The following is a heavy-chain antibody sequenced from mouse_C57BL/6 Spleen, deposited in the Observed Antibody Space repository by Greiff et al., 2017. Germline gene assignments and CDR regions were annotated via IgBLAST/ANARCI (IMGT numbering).Heavy chain of an antibody. CDR1: GFTFSSYA. CDR2: ISDGGSYT. J-gene: IGHJ4*01. Sequence: EVKLVESGGGLVKPGGSLKLSCAASGFTFSSYAMSWVRQTPEKRLEWVATISDGGSYTYYPDNVKGRFTISRDNAKNNLYLQMSHLKSEDTAMYYCARGGFDGYSHYYAMDYWGQGTSVTVSS. CDR3: ARGGFDGYSHYYAMDY. D-gene: IGHD2-3*01. V-gene: IGHV5-4*03.